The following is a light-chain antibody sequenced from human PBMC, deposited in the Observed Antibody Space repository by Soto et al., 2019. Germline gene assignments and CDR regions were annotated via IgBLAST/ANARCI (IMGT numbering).Light chain of an antibody. J-gene: IGLJ1*01. CDR1: SSDVGGYNY. Sequence: QAVVTQPPSASGSPGQSVTISCTGTSSDVGGYNYVSWYQHHPGKAPKLMIYEVNKRPSEVPDRCSASKSGNTASLTVSGLQADDEADYYCSSYAGSNNLVFGTGTKVTVL. V-gene: IGLV2-8*01. CDR3: SSYAGSNNLV. CDR2: EVN.